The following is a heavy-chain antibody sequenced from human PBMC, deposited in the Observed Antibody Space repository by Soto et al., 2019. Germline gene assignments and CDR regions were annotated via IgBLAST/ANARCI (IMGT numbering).Heavy chain of an antibody. D-gene: IGHD2-2*01. Sequence: GGSLRLSCAASGFTFSSYAMHWVRQAPGKGLEWVAVISYDGSNKYYADSVKGRFTISRDNSKNTLYLQMNSLRAEDTAVYYCARDFHCSSTSCSTPLCYYYGMDVWGQGTTVTVSS. V-gene: IGHV3-30-3*01. CDR1: GFTFSSYA. CDR2: ISYDGSNK. J-gene: IGHJ6*02. CDR3: ARDFHCSSTSCSTPLCYYYGMDV.